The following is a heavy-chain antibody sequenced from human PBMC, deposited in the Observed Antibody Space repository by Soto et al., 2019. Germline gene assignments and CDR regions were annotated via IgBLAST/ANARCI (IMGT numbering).Heavy chain of an antibody. D-gene: IGHD4-17*01. CDR1: GFTFSSYW. V-gene: IGHV3-7*03. Sequence: GGSLILSCAASGFTFSSYWMSWVRQATGKELEWVANIKQDGSEKYYVDSVKGRFTTSRDNAKNSLYLQMNSLRAEDTAVYYCARDPTVTTSNYWYFDLGGRGTLVTVSS. J-gene: IGHJ2*01. CDR3: ARDPTVTTSNYWYFDL. CDR2: IKQDGSEK.